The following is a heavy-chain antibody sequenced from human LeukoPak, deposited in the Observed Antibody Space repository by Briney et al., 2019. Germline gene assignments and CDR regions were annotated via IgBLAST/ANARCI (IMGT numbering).Heavy chain of an antibody. Sequence: GGSLRLSCAASGFTWSSYWMSWVRQAPGKGVEWVANIKQDGSEKDYVDSVKGRFTISRDNAKNSLYLQINSLRAEDTAVYYCARIYNIDSTVFRPFDCWGQGTLVTVSS. J-gene: IGHJ4*02. CDR3: ARIYNIDSTVFRPFDC. V-gene: IGHV3-7*01. CDR1: GFTWSSYW. CDR2: IKQDGSEK. D-gene: IGHD2/OR15-2a*01.